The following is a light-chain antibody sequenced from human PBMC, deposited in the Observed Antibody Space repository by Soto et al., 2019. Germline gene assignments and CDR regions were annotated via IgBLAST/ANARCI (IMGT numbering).Light chain of an antibody. J-gene: IGKJ1*01. CDR3: QQYWT. CDR2: GAS. CDR1: QSVSSSY. V-gene: IGKV3-20*01. Sequence: EIVLTQSPGTLSLSPGERATLSCRASQSVSSSYLAWYQQKRGQAPRLLIYGASRRATGIPDRFSGGGSGTEFTLTNSRLEPEDFAVYYCQQYWTFGQGTKVEIK.